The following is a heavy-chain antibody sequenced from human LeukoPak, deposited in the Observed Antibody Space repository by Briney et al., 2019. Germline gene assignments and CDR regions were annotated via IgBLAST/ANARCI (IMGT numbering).Heavy chain of an antibody. V-gene: IGHV3-53*01. J-gene: IGHJ3*02. CDR3: ATLTGMDAFDI. Sequence: GGSLRLSCAASGFTVSNTYMTWVRQAPGKGLEWVSVLYTAGSTYYADSVEGRFTISRDNSKNTLYLQMNSLRAEDTALYYCATLTGMDAFDIWGQGTMVTVSS. CDR2: LYTAGST. CDR1: GFTVSNTY.